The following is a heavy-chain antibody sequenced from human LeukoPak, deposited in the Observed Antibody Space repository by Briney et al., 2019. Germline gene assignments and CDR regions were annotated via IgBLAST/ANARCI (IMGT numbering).Heavy chain of an antibody. CDR2: ISAYNGNT. V-gene: IGHV1-18*01. Sequence: GASVKVSCKASGYTFTSYGISWVRQAPGQGLEWMGWISAYNGNTNYAQKLQGRVTMTTDTSTSTAYMELRSLRSDDAAVYYCARWHSSGGFDAFDIWGQGTMVTVSS. CDR1: GYTFTSYG. D-gene: IGHD3-22*01. J-gene: IGHJ3*02. CDR3: ARWHSSGGFDAFDI.